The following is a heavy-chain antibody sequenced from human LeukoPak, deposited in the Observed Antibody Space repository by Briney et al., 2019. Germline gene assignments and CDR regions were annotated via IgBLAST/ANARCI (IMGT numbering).Heavy chain of an antibody. Sequence: ASVKVSCKASGYTLTSYYMHWVRQAPGQGLEWMGWINPDSGGTNFAQKFQGRVTMTRDTSISTAYMELSRLRSDDTAVYYCGRDFRDSLDYWGQGTLVTVSS. CDR1: GYTLTSYY. CDR3: GRDFRDSLDY. CDR2: INPDSGGT. V-gene: IGHV1-2*02. J-gene: IGHJ4*02.